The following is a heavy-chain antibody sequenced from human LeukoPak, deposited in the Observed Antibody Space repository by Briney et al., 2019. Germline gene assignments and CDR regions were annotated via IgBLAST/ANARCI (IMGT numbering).Heavy chain of an antibody. CDR1: GGSFSGYY. CDR2: INHSGST. V-gene: IGHV4-34*01. CDR3: ARGRKQRPRYNWNDVGFYFDY. J-gene: IGHJ4*02. Sequence: PSETLSLTCAVYGGSFSGYYWSWIRQPPGKGLEWIGEINHSGSTNYNPSLKSRVTISVDTSKNQFSLKLSSVTAADTAVYYCARGRKQRPRYNWNDVGFYFDYWGQGTLVTVSS. D-gene: IGHD1-1*01.